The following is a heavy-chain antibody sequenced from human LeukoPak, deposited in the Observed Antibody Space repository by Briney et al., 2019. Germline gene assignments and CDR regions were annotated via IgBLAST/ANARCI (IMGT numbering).Heavy chain of an antibody. CDR2: FDPEDGET. J-gene: IGHJ5*02. Sequence: ASVKVSCKVSGYTLTELSMHWVRQAPGKGLEWMGGFDPEDGETIYAQKFQGRVTMTEDTSTDTAYMELSSLRSEDTAVYYCATALWFGELKGFDPWGQGTLVTVSS. CDR1: GYTLTELS. CDR3: ATALWFGELKGFDP. D-gene: IGHD3-10*01. V-gene: IGHV1-24*01.